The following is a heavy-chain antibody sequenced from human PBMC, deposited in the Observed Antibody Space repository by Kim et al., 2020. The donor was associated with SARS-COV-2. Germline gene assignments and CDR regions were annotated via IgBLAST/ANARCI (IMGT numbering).Heavy chain of an antibody. D-gene: IGHD6-19*01. CDR1: GGSISSSSYY. CDR2: IYYSGST. J-gene: IGHJ5*02. Sequence: SETLSLTCTVSGGSISSSSYYWGWIRQPPGKGLEWIGSIYYSGSTYYNPSLKSRVTISVDTSKNQFSLKLSSVTAANTAVYYCARVDRSGWYRLLKDLGDNWFDPWGQGTLVTVSS. CDR3: ARVDRSGWYRLLKDLGDNWFDP. V-gene: IGHV4-39*07.